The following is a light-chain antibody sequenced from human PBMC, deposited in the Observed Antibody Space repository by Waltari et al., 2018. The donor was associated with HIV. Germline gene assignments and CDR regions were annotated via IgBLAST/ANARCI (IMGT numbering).Light chain of an antibody. J-gene: IGLJ2*01. V-gene: IGLV2-14*01. CDR1: SSDGGGYNY. CDR3: SSYTSSSVV. CDR2: DVS. Sequence: QSALTQPASVSGSPGQSITISCTGTSSDGGGYNYVSWYQQHPGKAPKLMIYDVSKRPSGVSNRCSGSKSGNTASLTISGLQAEDEADYYCSSYTSSSVVFGGGTKLTVL.